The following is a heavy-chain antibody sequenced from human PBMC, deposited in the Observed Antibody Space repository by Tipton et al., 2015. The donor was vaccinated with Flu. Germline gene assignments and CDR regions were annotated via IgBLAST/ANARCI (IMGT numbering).Heavy chain of an antibody. J-gene: IGHJ3*02. D-gene: IGHD3-10*01. CDR2: IYPGDSDT. Sequence: QSGAEVKKPGESLKISCKGSGYSFTSYWIGWVRQMPGKGLEWMGIIYPGDSDTRYSPSFQGQVTISADKSISTAYLQWSSLKASDTAMYYCARPAYYGSGSYFPDAFDIWGQGTMVTVSS. V-gene: IGHV5-51*03. CDR3: ARPAYYGSGSYFPDAFDI. CDR1: GYSFTSYW.